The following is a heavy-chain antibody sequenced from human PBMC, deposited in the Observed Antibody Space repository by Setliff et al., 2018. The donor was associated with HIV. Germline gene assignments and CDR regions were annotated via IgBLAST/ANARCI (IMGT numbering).Heavy chain of an antibody. J-gene: IGHJ4*02. V-gene: IGHV3-23*01. CDR1: GFTLTSYP. CDR2: ISGSGDDT. D-gene: IGHD3-10*01. CDR3: AQLSVPYQYGSVPTGVMKY. Sequence: GESLKISCAASGFTLTSYPMGWVRQAPGKGLEWVSAISGSGDDTLYADSVKGRFTISSDNSKNTLYLQMNSLRAGDTAVYYCAQLSVPYQYGSVPTGVMKYWGQGALVTVSS.